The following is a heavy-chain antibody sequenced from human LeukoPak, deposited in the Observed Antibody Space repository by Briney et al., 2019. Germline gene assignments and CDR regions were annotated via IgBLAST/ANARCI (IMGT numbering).Heavy chain of an antibody. Sequence: SDTLSLTCTVPGGSINSNYWTWLRQPAGKGLEWIGRISTSGITNYSPSLKSRVTISLDKSKNQFSLILASVTAADTALYYCAREASIAAAGWISDYWGQGTLVTVSS. CDR3: AREASIAAAGWISDY. CDR2: ISTSGIT. V-gene: IGHV4-4*07. D-gene: IGHD6-13*01. J-gene: IGHJ4*02. CDR1: GGSINSNY.